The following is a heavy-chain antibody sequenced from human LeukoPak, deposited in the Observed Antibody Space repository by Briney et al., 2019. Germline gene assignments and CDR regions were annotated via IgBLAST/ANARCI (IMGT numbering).Heavy chain of an antibody. CDR2: INPSGGST. Sequence: GASVKVSCKASGYTFTGYYMHWVRQAPGQGLEWMGIINPSGGSTSYAQKFQGRLTMTRDTSTSTVYVELSSLRSEHTAVYYCARDLYMTAVTTGYFDYWGQGTLVTVSS. CDR3: ARDLYMTAVTTGYFDY. D-gene: IGHD4-17*01. V-gene: IGHV1-46*01. J-gene: IGHJ4*02. CDR1: GYTFTGYY.